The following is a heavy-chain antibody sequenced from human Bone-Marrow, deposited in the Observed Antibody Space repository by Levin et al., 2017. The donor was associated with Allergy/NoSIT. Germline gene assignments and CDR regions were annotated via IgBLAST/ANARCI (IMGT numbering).Heavy chain of an antibody. V-gene: IGHV1-2*02. CDR2: VNSNSGDT. J-gene: IGHJ6*02. CDR3: AREGEKTAHGGMDG. CDR1: GYTFTDYY. D-gene: IGHD3-16*01. Sequence: RAGGSLRLSCKASGYTFTDYYMHWVRQAPGQGLEWMGWVNSNSGDTRYAQKFQGRVTMARDTSITTAYMELNSLNSDDTAIYFCAREGEKTAHGGMDGWGQGTTVTVSS.